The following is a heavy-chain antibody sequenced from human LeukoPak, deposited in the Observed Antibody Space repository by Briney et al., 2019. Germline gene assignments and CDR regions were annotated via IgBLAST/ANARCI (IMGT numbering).Heavy chain of an antibody. V-gene: IGHV3-7*01. CDR1: GFSFSSYW. CDR3: AREGYISGYGVIDY. Sequence: GGSLRLSCAASGFSFSSYWMGWVRQAPGKGLEWVANIKRDGSEKYYVDSVKGRFTISRDNAKNSLYLQMNSLRIEDTAVYYCAREGYISGYGVIDYWGQGTLVTVSS. D-gene: IGHD5-18*01. J-gene: IGHJ4*02. CDR2: IKRDGSEK.